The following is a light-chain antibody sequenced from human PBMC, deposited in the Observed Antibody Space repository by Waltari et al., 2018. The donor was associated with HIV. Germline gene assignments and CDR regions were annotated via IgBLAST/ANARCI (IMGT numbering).Light chain of an antibody. CDR1: SSAIGGFHY. J-gene: IGLJ3*02. V-gene: IGLV2-14*03. Sequence: QSALTQPASVSGSPGQSITISCTGTSSAIGGFHYVSWYQQHPDKAPKLIIFDVDIRPSGISNRFSGSKSGNTASLTISGLQAEDEADYYCSSYASSFTLLFGGGTKLTVL. CDR2: DVD. CDR3: SSYASSFTLL.